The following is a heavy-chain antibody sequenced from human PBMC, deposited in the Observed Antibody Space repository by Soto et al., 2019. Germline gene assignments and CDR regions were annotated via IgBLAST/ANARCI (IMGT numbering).Heavy chain of an antibody. CDR3: ARIPYYNSGTIFEH. Sequence: PGWSLRLSCAASGFTVTSNYMSLVRQAAGRGLEWVSVIYAGSITFYADSVKGRFTISRDSSKNSLYLEMNSLRAEDTAVYYCARIPYYNSGTIFEHWGEGTLVTVS. J-gene: IGHJ4*02. V-gene: IGHV3-53*01. CDR2: IYAGSIT. CDR1: GFTVTSNY. D-gene: IGHD3-10*01.